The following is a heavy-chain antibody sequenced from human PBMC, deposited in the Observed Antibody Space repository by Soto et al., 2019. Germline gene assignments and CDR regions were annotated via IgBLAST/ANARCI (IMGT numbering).Heavy chain of an antibody. V-gene: IGHV3-74*01. D-gene: IGHD3-16*01. CDR2: LNGDGTTT. CDR1: GFTFNNYW. CDR3: ARDLNWGQVDY. J-gene: IGHJ4*02. Sequence: EVQLVESGAGLVQPGGSLRLSCAASGFTFNNYWMHWVRHAPGEGLVWVSRLNGDGTTTKYADSVKGRFTISRDNAKNILYLQMNSLRAEDTAVYYCARDLNWGQVDYWGQGTLVTVSS.